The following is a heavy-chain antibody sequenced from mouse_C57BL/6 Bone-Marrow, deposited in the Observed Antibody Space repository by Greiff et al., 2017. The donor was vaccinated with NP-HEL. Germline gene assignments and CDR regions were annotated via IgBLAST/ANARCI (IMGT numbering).Heavy chain of an antibody. CDR1: GYTFTSYW. V-gene: IGHV1-61*01. CDR2: IYPSDSET. J-gene: IGHJ3*01. CDR3: ARRKFITTVVPFAY. D-gene: IGHD1-1*01. Sequence: VKLQQPGAELVRPGSSVKLSCKASGYTFTSYWLDWVKQRPGQGLEWIGNIYPSDSETHYNQKFKDKATLTVDKSSSTAYMQLSSLTSEDSAVYYCARRKFITTVVPFAYWGQGTLVTVSA.